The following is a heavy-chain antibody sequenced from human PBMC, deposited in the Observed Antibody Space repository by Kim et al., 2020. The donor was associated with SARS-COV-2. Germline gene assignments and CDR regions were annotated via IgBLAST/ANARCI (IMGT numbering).Heavy chain of an antibody. CDR1: GFTFSSYA. Sequence: GGSLRLSCAASGFTFSSYAMSWVRQAPGKGLEWVSTIGGSGSSTNYADSVKGRFTISRDNPKNTLYLQMNSLRAEDTAVYYCAKGYGGYVAFDYWGQGSLVTVSS. D-gene: IGHD5-12*01. V-gene: IGHV3-23*01. J-gene: IGHJ4*02. CDR2: IGGSGSST. CDR3: AKGYGGYVAFDY.